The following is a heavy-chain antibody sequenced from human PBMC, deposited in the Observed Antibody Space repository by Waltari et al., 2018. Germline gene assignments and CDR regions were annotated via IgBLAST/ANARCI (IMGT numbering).Heavy chain of an antibody. CDR1: GGSISSYY. CDR3: ARDTYSNYLYYFDS. J-gene: IGHJ4*02. D-gene: IGHD4-4*01. Sequence: QVQLQESGPGLVKPSETLSLTCTVSGGSISSYYWSWIRQPPGKGLEWIGYIYYSGSTNYNPSLKSRVTISVDTSKNQFSLKLSSVTAADAAVYYCARDTYSNYLYYFDSWGQGTLVTVSS. CDR2: IYYSGST. V-gene: IGHV4-59*12.